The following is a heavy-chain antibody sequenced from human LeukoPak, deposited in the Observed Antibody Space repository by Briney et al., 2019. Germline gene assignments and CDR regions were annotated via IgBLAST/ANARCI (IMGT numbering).Heavy chain of an antibody. CDR3: ARDPLKDSSGYPT. CDR2: INPSGGST. D-gene: IGHD3-22*01. J-gene: IGHJ1*01. CDR1: GYTFTSYY. Sequence: GASVKVSCKASGYTFTSYYMHWVRQAPGQGLEWMGIINPSGGSTNYAQKFQGRVTITADESTSTAYMELSSLRSEDTAVYYCARDPLKDSSGYPTWGQGTLVTVSS. V-gene: IGHV1-46*01.